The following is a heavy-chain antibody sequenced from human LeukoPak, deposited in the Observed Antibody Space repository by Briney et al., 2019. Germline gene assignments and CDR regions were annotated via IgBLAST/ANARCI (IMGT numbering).Heavy chain of an antibody. J-gene: IGHJ4*02. CDR1: GFTFTSYA. V-gene: IGHV3-23*01. Sequence: GGSLRLSCAASGFTFTSYATSWVRQAPGEGLEWVSTISGDGGSAYYADSVKGRFTISRDNSKNTLYLQMNSLRAEDTAVYYCAKVKVKERLVMLFDYWGQGTLVTVSS. D-gene: IGHD3-9*01. CDR3: AKVKVKERLVMLFDY. CDR2: ISGDGGSA.